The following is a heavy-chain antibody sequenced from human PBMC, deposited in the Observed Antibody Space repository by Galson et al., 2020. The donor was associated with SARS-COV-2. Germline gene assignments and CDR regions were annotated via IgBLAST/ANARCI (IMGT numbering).Heavy chain of an antibody. Sequence: SETLSLTCTVSGGSIKSHYWSWLRQSPGKGLEWLAYFYYSGSTDYNPSLKGRVTMSVDTSETQLSLRLTSVTSADTGVYYCARWGYFDSRGQNIPVFDIWGQGTIVNVSS. CDR2: FYYSGST. CDR1: GGSIKSHY. CDR3: ARWGYFDSRGQNIPVFDI. V-gene: IGHV4-59*11. D-gene: IGHD3-22*01. J-gene: IGHJ3*02.